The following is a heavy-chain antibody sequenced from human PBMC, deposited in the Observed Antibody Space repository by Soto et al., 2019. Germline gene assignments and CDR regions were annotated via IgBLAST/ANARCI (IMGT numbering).Heavy chain of an antibody. CDR2: ISYDGSNK. V-gene: IGHV3-30*18. J-gene: IGHJ2*01. CDR1: GFTFSSYG. CDR3: AKDSTVVVTAIGSWYFDL. D-gene: IGHD2-21*02. Sequence: QVQLVESGGGVVQPGRSLRLSCAASGFTFSSYGTHWVRQAPGKGLEWVAVISYDGSNKYYADSVKGRFTISRDNSKNTLYLQMNSLRAEDTAVYYCAKDSTVVVTAIGSWYFDLWGRGTLVTVSS.